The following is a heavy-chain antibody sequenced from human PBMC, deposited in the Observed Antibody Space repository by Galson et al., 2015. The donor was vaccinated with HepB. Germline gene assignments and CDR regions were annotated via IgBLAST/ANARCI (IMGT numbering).Heavy chain of an antibody. CDR3: AKGRYSNSLLSACWFDP. CDR1: GVTFSNAG. CDR2: IWPDGNNK. V-gene: IGHV3-33*06. Sequence: SLRLSCAASGVTFSNAGMHWVRQAPGKGLEWVSSIWPDGNNKLYADSVKGRFTISRDNSKNTLFLQMNSLTGEDTAVYYCAKGRYSNSLLSACWFDPWGQGPLVTVS. J-gene: IGHJ5*02. D-gene: IGHD2-2*01.